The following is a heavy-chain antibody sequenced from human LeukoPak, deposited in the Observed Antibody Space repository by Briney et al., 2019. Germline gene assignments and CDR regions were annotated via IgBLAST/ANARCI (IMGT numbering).Heavy chain of an antibody. CDR3: ARGIDRIAAAGNNWFDP. Sequence: SVKVSCKASGGTFSSYAISWVRQAPGQGLEWMGGIIPIFGTANYAQKFQGRVTITADESTSTAYMELSSLRSEDTAVYYCARGIDRIAAAGNNWFDPWGQGTLVTVSS. CDR2: IIPIFGTA. V-gene: IGHV1-69*13. D-gene: IGHD6-13*01. J-gene: IGHJ5*02. CDR1: GGTFSSYA.